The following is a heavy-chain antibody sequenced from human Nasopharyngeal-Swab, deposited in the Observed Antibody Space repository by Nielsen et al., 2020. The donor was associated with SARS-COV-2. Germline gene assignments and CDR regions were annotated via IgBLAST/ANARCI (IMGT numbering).Heavy chain of an antibody. Sequence: GGSLRLSCAASGFTFSSYAMSWARQAPGKGLEWVSAISGSGGSTYYADSVKGRFTISRDNSKNTLYLQMNSLRAEDTAVYYCAKGHDYYGSGSYHRGYWGQGTLVTVSS. J-gene: IGHJ4*02. CDR1: GFTFSSYA. D-gene: IGHD3-10*01. V-gene: IGHV3-23*01. CDR2: ISGSGGST. CDR3: AKGHDYYGSGSYHRGY.